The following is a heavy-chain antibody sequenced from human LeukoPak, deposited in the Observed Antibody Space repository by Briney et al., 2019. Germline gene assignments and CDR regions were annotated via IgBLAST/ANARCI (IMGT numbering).Heavy chain of an antibody. D-gene: IGHD6-13*01. CDR3: ARAASSSWCFDY. CDR1: DGSISSYY. J-gene: IGHJ4*02. V-gene: IGHV4-59*01. CDR2: IYDTGST. Sequence: PSETLSLTCTVSDGSISSYYWSWIRQPPGKGLEWIGCIYDTGSTDYNPSLKSRVTISLDTSKNQFSLEVTYVTAADTALYYCARAASSSWCFDYWGQGTLVTVSS.